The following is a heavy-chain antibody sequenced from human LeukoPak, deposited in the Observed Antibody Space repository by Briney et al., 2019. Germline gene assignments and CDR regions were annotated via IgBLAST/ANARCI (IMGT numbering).Heavy chain of an antibody. CDR3: ARGASVVAGNDNAFDI. CDR2: IKQDGSEK. V-gene: IGHV3-7*01. Sequence: GGSLRLSCAASGFTFSSYWMSWVRQAPGKGLEWVANIKQDGSEKYYVDSVKGRFTISRDNAKNSLYLQMNSLRAEDTAVYYCARGASVVAGNDNAFDIWGQGTMVTVSS. CDR1: GFTFSSYW. D-gene: IGHD6-19*01. J-gene: IGHJ3*02.